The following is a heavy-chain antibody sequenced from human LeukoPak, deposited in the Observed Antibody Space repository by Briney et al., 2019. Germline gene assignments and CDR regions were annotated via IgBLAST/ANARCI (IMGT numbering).Heavy chain of an antibody. CDR3: ARVSGYSYGWGIYFDY. CDR1: GFTFSSYW. CDR2: INSDGSST. V-gene: IGHV3-74*01. D-gene: IGHD5-18*01. Sequence: GGSLRLSCAASGFTFSSYWMHWVRQAPGKGLVWVSRINSDGSSTSYADSVKGRFTISRDNAKNTLYLQMNSLRAEDTAVCYCARVSGYSYGWGIYFDYWGQGTLVTVSS. J-gene: IGHJ4*02.